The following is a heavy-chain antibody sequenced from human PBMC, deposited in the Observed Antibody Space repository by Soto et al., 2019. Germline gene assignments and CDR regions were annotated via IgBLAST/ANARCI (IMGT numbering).Heavy chain of an antibody. CDR1: GGSVSSGSYY. CDR3: ARVYSSSLYFDY. V-gene: IGHV4-61*01. CDR2: IYYSGST. Sequence: KTSETLSLTCTVSGGSVSSGSYYWSWIRQPPGKGLERIGYIYYSGSTNYNPSLKSRVTISVDTSKNQFSLKLSSVTAADTAVYYCARVYSSSLYFDYWGQGTLVTVSS. J-gene: IGHJ4*02. D-gene: IGHD6-13*01.